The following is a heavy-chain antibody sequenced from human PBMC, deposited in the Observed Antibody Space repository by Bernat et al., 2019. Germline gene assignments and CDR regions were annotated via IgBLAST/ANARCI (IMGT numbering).Heavy chain of an antibody. CDR1: GYTFTGYY. CDR2: INPNSGGT. J-gene: IGHJ3*02. V-gene: IGHV1-2*04. D-gene: IGHD3-16*01. Sequence: QVQLVQSGAEVKKPGASVKVSCKASGYTFTGYYMHWVRQAPGQGLEWMGWINPNSGGTNYAQKFKGWVTITRDTTISTAYMGLSRLGSDDTAVYYCARVDVMDAFDIWGQGTMVTVSS. CDR3: ARVDVMDAFDI.